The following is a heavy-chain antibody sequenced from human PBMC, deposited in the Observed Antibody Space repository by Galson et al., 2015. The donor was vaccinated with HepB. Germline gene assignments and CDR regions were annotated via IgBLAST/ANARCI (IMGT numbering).Heavy chain of an antibody. D-gene: IGHD1-26*01. CDR1: GGTFSSYA. J-gene: IGHJ4*02. V-gene: IGHV1-69*04. Sequence: SVKVSCKASGGTFSSYAISWVRQAPGQGLEWMGRIIPILGIANYAQKFQGRVTITADKSTSTAYMELSSLRSEDTAVYYCARFGEYSGSNLSAGFDYWGQGTLVTVSS. CDR2: IIPILGIA. CDR3: ARFGEYSGSNLSAGFDY.